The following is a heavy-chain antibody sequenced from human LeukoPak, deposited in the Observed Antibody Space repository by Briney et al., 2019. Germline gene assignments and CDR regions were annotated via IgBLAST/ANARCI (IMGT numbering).Heavy chain of an antibody. CDR1: GCTFSSYA. Sequence: GGSLRLSCAASGCTFSSYAMHWVRQAPGKGLEWVAVISYDGSTKYYADSVKGRFTISRDNSKNTLYLKMNSLRAEDTAVYYCARDYGSGTLNWFDPWGQGTLVTVSS. V-gene: IGHV3-30*04. J-gene: IGHJ5*02. CDR2: ISYDGSTK. CDR3: ARDYGSGTLNWFDP. D-gene: IGHD3-10*01.